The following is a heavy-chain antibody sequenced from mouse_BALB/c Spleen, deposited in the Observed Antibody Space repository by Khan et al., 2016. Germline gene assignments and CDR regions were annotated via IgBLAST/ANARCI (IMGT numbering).Heavy chain of an antibody. CDR1: GFSLTSYG. CDR3: ARRDDGGGAMDY. V-gene: IGHV2-6*02. J-gene: IGHJ4*01. CDR2: IWSDGST. D-gene: IGHD2-3*01. Sequence: QVQLQQSGPGLVAPSQSLSITCTVSGFSLTSYGVHWVRQPPGKGLEWLVVIWSDGSTTYNSAPKSRLSISKDNSKSPVFLKMNSLQTDDTAMYYCARRDDGGGAMDYWGQGTSVTVSS.